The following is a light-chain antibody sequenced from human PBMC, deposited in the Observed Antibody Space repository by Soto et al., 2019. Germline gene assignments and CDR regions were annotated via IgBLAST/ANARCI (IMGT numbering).Light chain of an antibody. Sequence: QSVLTQPPSVSGAPGQRVTISCTGSSSNIGAGYDVHWYQQLPGIAPKLLISGNSNRPSGVPDRFSGSKSGTSASLAITGLQAEDEADYYCQSYDSSLSGYVFGTGTKLTVL. V-gene: IGLV1-40*01. CDR3: QSYDSSLSGYV. CDR2: GNS. CDR1: SSNIGAGYD. J-gene: IGLJ1*01.